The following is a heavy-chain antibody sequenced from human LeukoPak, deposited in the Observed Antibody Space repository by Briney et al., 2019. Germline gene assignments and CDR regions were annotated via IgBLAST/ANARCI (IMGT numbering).Heavy chain of an antibody. Sequence: PGGSLRLSCVASGFTFSSYAMNWVRQAPGKGLEWVSGISPSGDITYYADSVKGRFTISRDNSKNTLYLQMNSLRAEDTALYYCAKKKDYYDTSGAFDIWGQGTMVTVSS. CDR2: ISPSGDIT. CDR1: GFTFSSYA. J-gene: IGHJ3*02. D-gene: IGHD3-22*01. CDR3: AKKKDYYDTSGAFDI. V-gene: IGHV3-23*01.